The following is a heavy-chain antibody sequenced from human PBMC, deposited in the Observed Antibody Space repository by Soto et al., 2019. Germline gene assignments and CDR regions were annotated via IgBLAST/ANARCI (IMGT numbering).Heavy chain of an antibody. Sequence: EVQLLESGGGLVQPGGSLRLSCAASGFTFSDYAMSWVRQAPGKGLEWVSDISGSGGSTYYADSVKGRFTISRDNSKNSLYLQMNSLRAEDTAVYYCAKMYCSSISCPLDYWGQGTLVTVSS. V-gene: IGHV3-23*01. CDR1: GFTFSDYA. CDR3: AKMYCSSISCPLDY. J-gene: IGHJ4*02. CDR2: ISGSGGST. D-gene: IGHD2-2*01.